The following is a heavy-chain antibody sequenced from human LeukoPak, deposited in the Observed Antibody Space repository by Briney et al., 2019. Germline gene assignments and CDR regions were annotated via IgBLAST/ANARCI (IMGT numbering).Heavy chain of an antibody. CDR2: IWYDGSNK. J-gene: IGHJ4*02. CDR3: ARGDGEGYFDY. D-gene: IGHD4-17*01. V-gene: IGHV3-33*01. CDR1: GFTFSSYG. Sequence: PGGSLRLSCAASGFTFSSYGMHWVRQAPGKGLEWVAVIWYDGSNKYYADSAKGRFTISRDNSKNTLYLQMNSLRAEDTAVYYCARGDGEGYFDYWGQGTLVTVSS.